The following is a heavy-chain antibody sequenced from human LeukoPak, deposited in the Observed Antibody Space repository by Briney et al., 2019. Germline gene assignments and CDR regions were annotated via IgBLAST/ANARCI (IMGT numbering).Heavy chain of an antibody. CDR2: TYYRSRWFT. Sequence: SQTLSLTCAISGDSVSSNNAAWHWIRQSPSRGLEWLGRTYYRSRWFTDYALSVKSRITINPDTSRNQFSLQLNSVSPEDTAVYYCVRGSALDIWGKGKMATVSS. J-gene: IGHJ3*02. V-gene: IGHV6-1*01. CDR1: GDSVSSNNAA. CDR3: VRGSALDI.